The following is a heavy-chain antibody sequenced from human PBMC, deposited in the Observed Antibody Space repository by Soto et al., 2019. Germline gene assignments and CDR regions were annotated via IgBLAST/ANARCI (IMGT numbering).Heavy chain of an antibody. D-gene: IGHD4-17*01. CDR2: IYPGDSDT. J-gene: IGHJ3*02. V-gene: IGHV5-51*01. CDR3: TRDLDYGGDSDSVDI. Sequence: GESLKISCKGSGYSFTSYWIGWVRQMPGKGLEWMGIIYPGDSDTRYSPSFQGQVTISADKSISTAYLQWSSLKASDTAMYYCTRDLDYGGDSDSVDIWGQGTMVTVSS. CDR1: GYSFTSYW.